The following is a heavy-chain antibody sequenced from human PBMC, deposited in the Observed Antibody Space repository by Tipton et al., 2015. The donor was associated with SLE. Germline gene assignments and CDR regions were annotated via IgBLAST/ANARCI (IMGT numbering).Heavy chain of an antibody. D-gene: IGHD6-19*01. J-gene: IGHJ3*02. V-gene: IGHV4-34*01. CDR1: GGSFSDYY. CDR2: INHSGST. Sequence: TLSLTCAVYGGSFSDYYWSWIRQPPGKGLEWIGEINHSGSTNYNPSLKSRVTISVDTSKNQFSLKLSSVTAAGTAVYYCARGHSSGWYRNAFDIWGQGTMVTVSS. CDR3: ARGHSSGWYRNAFDI.